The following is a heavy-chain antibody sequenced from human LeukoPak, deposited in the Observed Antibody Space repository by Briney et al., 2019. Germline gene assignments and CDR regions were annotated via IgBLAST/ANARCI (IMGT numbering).Heavy chain of an antibody. D-gene: IGHD6-19*01. CDR3: ARHVEIAVAGPIDY. CDR1: GFTFSSYSMN. Sequence: PGGSLRLSXAASGFTFSSYSMNWVRQAPGKGLEWIGSIYYSGSTYYNPSLKSRFTISVDTSKNQFSLKLSSVTAADTAVYYCARHVEIAVAGPIDYWGQGTLVTVSS. J-gene: IGHJ4*02. V-gene: IGHV4-39*01. CDR2: IYYSGST.